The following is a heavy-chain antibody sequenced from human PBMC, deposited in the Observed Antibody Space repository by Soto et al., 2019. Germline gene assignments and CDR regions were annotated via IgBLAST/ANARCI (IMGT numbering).Heavy chain of an antibody. CDR1: GGTFSSYA. CDR3: AREWYHWNSHGMDV. CDR2: IIPIFGTA. D-gene: IGHD1-7*01. J-gene: IGHJ6*02. Sequence: GASVKVSCKASGGTFSSYAISWVRQAPGQVLEWMGGIIPIFGTANYAQKFQGRVTITADESTSTAYTELSSLRSEDTAVYYCAREWYHWNSHGMDVWGQGTTVTVSS. V-gene: IGHV1-69*13.